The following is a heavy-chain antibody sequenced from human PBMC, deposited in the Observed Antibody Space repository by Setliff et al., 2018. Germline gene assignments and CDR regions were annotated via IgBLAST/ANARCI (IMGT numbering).Heavy chain of an antibody. CDR1: GFTVSSYA. CDR3: AKFSSVPGSRFFDY. J-gene: IGHJ4*02. V-gene: IGHV3-23*01. CDR2: IRSGGSST. D-gene: IGHD2-2*01. Sequence: PGGSLRLSCAASGFTVSSYAMTWVRRAPGKGLEWVSGIRSGGSSTYYADSVKGRFTISRDNSKNTLYLQMNSLRAEDTAIYSCAKFSSVPGSRFFDYWGQGALVTVSS.